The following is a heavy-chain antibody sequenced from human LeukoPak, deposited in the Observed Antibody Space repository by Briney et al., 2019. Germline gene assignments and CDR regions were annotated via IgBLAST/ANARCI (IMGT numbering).Heavy chain of an antibody. CDR1: GGSISSYY. Sequence: PSETLSLTCTVSGGSISSYYWSWVRQPPGKGLEWVGYIYYSGSTNYNPSLKSRVTISGDTSKNQFSLKLRSVTAADAAVYYCARGIEDYYGSGPPGYWGQGTLVTVSS. J-gene: IGHJ4*02. V-gene: IGHV4-59*12. CDR2: IYYSGST. CDR3: ARGIEDYYGSGPPGY. D-gene: IGHD3-10*01.